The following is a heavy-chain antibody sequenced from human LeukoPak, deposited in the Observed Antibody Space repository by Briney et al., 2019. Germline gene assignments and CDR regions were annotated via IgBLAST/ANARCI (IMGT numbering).Heavy chain of an antibody. CDR3: AVSGYGDYGDY. J-gene: IGHJ4*02. V-gene: IGHV1-69*13. Sequence: SVKVSCKASGYTFTSYGISWVRQAPGQGLEWMGGIIPIFGTANYAQKFQGRVTITADESTSTAYMELSSLRSEDTAVYYCAVSGYGDYGDYWGQGTLVTVSS. D-gene: IGHD4-17*01. CDR1: GYTFTSYG. CDR2: IIPIFGTA.